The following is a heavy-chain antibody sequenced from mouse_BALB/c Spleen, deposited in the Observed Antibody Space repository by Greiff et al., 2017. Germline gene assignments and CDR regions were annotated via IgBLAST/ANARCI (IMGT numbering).Heavy chain of an antibody. J-gene: IGHJ3*01. Sequence: EVNVVESGGGLVQPGGSRKLSCAASGFTFSSFGMHWVRQAPEKGLEWVAYISSGSSTIYYADTVKGRFTISRDNPKNTLFLQMTSLRSEDTAMYYCARYDYYGSSPFAYWGQGTLVTVSA. D-gene: IGHD1-1*01. V-gene: IGHV5-17*02. CDR2: ISSGSSTI. CDR3: ARYDYYGSSPFAY. CDR1: GFTFSSFG.